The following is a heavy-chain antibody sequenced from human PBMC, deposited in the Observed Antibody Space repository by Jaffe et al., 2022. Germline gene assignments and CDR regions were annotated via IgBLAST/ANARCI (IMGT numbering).Heavy chain of an antibody. CDR2: INPNSGGT. D-gene: IGHD3-3*01. V-gene: IGHV1-2*06. Sequence: QVQLVQSGAEVKKPGASVKVSCKASGYTFTGYYMHWVRQAPGQGLEWMGRINPNSGGTNYAQKFQGRVTMTRDTSISTAYMELSRLRSDDTAVYYCARLGEGRTITIFGVATYYYYMDVWGKGTTVTVSS. CDR1: GYTFTGYY. CDR3: ARLGEGRTITIFGVATYYYYMDV. J-gene: IGHJ6*03.